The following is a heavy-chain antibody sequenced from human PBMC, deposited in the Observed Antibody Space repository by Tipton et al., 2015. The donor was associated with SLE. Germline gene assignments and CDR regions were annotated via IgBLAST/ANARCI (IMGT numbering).Heavy chain of an antibody. CDR3: ARSIAARAWFDP. Sequence: QLVQSGAEVKKPGESLRISCKGSGYTFTSYWITWVRQMPGKGLEWMGIVYPGDSDTRYSPSFRGQVTMSVDRSINTAYLQWSSLKASDSAMYYCARSIAARAWFDPWGQGTLVTVSS. D-gene: IGHD6-6*01. J-gene: IGHJ5*02. CDR1: GYTFTSYW. CDR2: VYPGDSDT. V-gene: IGHV5-51*01.